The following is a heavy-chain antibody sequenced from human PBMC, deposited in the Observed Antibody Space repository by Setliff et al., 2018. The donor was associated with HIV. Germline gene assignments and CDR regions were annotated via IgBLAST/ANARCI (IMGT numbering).Heavy chain of an antibody. J-gene: IGHJ3*02. CDR2: IYGGGTT. CDR1: GFTVSSNY. Sequence: PGESLKISCAASGFTVSSNYMSWVRQAPGKGLEWVSVIYGGGTTHYADSVKGRFTISRDNSKNTVYLQMNSLRAEDTALYYCAKDSLRHCFGVNCWGAFDMWGQGTMVTVSS. D-gene: IGHD2-15*01. CDR3: AKDSLRHCFGVNCWGAFDM. V-gene: IGHV3-53*01.